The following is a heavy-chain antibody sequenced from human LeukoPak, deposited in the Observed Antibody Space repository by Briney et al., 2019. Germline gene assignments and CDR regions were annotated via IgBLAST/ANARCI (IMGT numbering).Heavy chain of an antibody. CDR1: GLTISSSH. D-gene: IGHD6-19*01. V-gene: IGHV3-66*01. CDR3: ARGLLASGWYYYGMDV. J-gene: IGHJ6*02. CDR2: IYSDGRT. Sequence: GGSLRLSCAASGLTISSSHLTWVRQAPGKRLEWVSLIYSDGRTYYADSVRGRFTISRDNAKNSLYLQMNSLRAEDTAVYYCARGLLASGWYYYGMDVWGQGTTVTVSS.